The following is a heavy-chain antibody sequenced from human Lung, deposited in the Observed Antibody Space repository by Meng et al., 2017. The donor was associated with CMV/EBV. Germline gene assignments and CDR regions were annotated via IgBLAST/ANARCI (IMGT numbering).Heavy chain of an antibody. CDR2: IYHSGST. CDR1: GGSISSSNR. J-gene: IGHJ4*02. D-gene: IGHD6-19*01. V-gene: IGHV4-4*02. Sequence: VHLQGPAPGRVNPSGPLHLPCAFSGGSISSSNRWRWLRQPPGKGLEWIGEIYHSGSTNYNPSLKSRVTISVDKSKNQFSLKLSSVTAADTAVYYCASFPPPGKQWLVTDYWGQGTLVTVSS. CDR3: ASFPPPGKQWLVTDY.